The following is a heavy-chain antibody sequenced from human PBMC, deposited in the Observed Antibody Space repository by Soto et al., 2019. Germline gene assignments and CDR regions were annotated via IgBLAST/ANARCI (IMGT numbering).Heavy chain of an antibody. CDR1: GFTFSSYG. V-gene: IGHV3-33*01. D-gene: IGHD3-22*01. CDR2: IWYDGSNK. CDR3: ARALSSSGYYYDY. Sequence: GGSLRLSCAASGFTFSSYGMHWVRQAPGKGLEWVAVIWYDGSNKYYADSVKGRFTISRDNSKNTLYLQMNSLRAEDTAVYYCARALSSSGYYYDYWGQGTLVTVSS. J-gene: IGHJ4*02.